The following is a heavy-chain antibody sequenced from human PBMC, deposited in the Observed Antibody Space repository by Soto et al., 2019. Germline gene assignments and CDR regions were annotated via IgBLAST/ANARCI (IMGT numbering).Heavy chain of an antibody. Sequence: SETLSLTCAVYGGSFSGHYWSWIRQPPGKGLEWIGEINHSGSTNYNPSLKSRVTISVDTSKNQFSLKLSSVTAADTAVYYCARAPHYYDSSGYFFRGADAFDIWGQGTMVTVS. CDR2: INHSGST. J-gene: IGHJ3*02. V-gene: IGHV4-34*01. CDR3: ARAPHYYDSSGYFFRGADAFDI. CDR1: GGSFSGHY. D-gene: IGHD3-22*01.